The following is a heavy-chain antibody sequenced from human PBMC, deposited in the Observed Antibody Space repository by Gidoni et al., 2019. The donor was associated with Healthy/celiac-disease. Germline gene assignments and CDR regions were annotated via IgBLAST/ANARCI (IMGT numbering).Heavy chain of an antibody. CDR2: INPNSGGT. J-gene: IGHJ5*02. D-gene: IGHD3-3*01. CDR3: ARDATYYDFWSGYWGTPRIINWFDP. CDR1: GYTFTGYY. Sequence: QVQLVQSGAEVKKPGASVKVSCKASGYTFTGYYMHWVRQATGQGLEWMGWINPNSGGTNYAQKFQGRVTMTRDTSISTAYMELSRLRSDDTAVYYCARDATYYDFWSGYWGTPRIINWFDPWGQGTLVTVSS. V-gene: IGHV1-2*02.